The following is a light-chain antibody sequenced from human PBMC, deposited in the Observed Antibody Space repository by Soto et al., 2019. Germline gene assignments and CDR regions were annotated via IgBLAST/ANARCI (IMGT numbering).Light chain of an antibody. V-gene: IGKV4-1*01. CDR2: WAS. CDR3: QQYFSTPT. CDR1: QSVLSNSNNQNY. J-gene: IGKJ4*01. Sequence: DIVMTQSPDSLAVSLGERATINCKSSQSVLSNSNNQNYLAWYQQKPGQPPKLLIFWASTRESGVPDRFSGSVSGPDFTLTVSSLQADDVSVYYCQQYFSTPTFGGGTKVEI.